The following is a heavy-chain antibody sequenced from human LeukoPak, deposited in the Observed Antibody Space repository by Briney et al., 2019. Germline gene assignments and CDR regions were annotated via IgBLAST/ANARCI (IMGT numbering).Heavy chain of an antibody. CDR2: ISAYNGNT. Sequence: GASVKVSCTASGYTFTSYGISWVRQAPGQGLEWMGWISAYNGNTNYAQKLQGRVTMTTDTSTSTAYMELSSLRSEDTAVYYCASETRYCSSTSCLDYWGQGTLVTVSS. V-gene: IGHV1-18*01. CDR3: ASETRYCSSTSCLDY. D-gene: IGHD2-2*01. J-gene: IGHJ4*02. CDR1: GYTFTSYG.